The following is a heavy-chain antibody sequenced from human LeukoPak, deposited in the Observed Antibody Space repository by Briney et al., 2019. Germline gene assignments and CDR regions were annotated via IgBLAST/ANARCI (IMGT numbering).Heavy chain of an antibody. CDR2: INAGNGNT. D-gene: IGHD3-22*01. Sequence: ASVKVSCKASGYTFTSYAMHWVRQAPGQRLEWMGWINAGNGNTKYSQKFQGRVTITRDTSASTAYMELSSLRSEDTAVYYCARPSNSSYYYDSSGYSYWGQGTLVTVSS. CDR3: ARPSNSSYYYDSSGYSY. V-gene: IGHV1-3*01. CDR1: GYTFTSYA. J-gene: IGHJ4*02.